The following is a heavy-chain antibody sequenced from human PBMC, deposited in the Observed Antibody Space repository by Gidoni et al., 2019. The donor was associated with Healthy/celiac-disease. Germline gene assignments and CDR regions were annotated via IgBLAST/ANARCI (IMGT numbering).Heavy chain of an antibody. D-gene: IGHD3-22*01. CDR2: SSGSGGST. CDR3: AKDQDRWLLPHYWYFDL. Sequence: EVQLLESGGGLVQPGGSLSLSCAASGFTFSSYAMSWVRQAPGKGLGWVSASSGSGGSTYYADSVKGRFTISRDNSKNTLYLQMNSLRAEDTAVYYCAKDQDRWLLPHYWYFDLWGRGTLVTVSS. CDR1: GFTFSSYA. J-gene: IGHJ2*01. V-gene: IGHV3-23*01.